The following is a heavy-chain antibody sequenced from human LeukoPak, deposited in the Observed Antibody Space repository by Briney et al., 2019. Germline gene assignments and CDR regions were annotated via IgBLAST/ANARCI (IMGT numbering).Heavy chain of an antibody. V-gene: IGHV4-34*01. CDR2: INHSGST. D-gene: IGHD5-18*01. CDR3: ARGKRGYSYANDY. J-gene: IGHJ4*02. CDR1: GGSFSGYY. Sequence: SETLSLTCAVYGGSFSGYYWSWIRQPPGKGLEWIGEINHSGSTNYNPSLKSRVTISVDTSKNQFSLKLSSVTAADTAVYYRARGKRGYSYANDYWGQGTLVTVSS.